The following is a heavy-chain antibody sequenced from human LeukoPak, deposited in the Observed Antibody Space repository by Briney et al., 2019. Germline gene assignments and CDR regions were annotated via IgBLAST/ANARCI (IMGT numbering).Heavy chain of an antibody. V-gene: IGHV3-21*01. Sequence: PGGSLRLSCAASGFTFSSFTMNWVRQAPGKGLEWVSSINSRSNYISYADSVEGRFTISRDNAKNSLYLQMNSLRAEDTAVYYCAELGITMIGGVWGKGTTVTISS. J-gene: IGHJ6*04. CDR1: GFTFSSFT. CDR3: AELGITMIGGV. D-gene: IGHD3-10*02. CDR2: INSRSNYI.